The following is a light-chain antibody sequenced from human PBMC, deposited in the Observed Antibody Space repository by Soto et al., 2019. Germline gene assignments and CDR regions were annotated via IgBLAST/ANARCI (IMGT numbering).Light chain of an antibody. Sequence: QSALTQPASVSGSPGQSITISCTGTNSDVGNYNLVSWYQQHPGKAPKLMMYEGTKRPSGVSNRFSGSKSGNTASLTISGLQAEDEADYYCCSYAGSATWVFGGGTKLTVL. CDR2: EGT. J-gene: IGLJ3*02. CDR3: CSYAGSATWV. V-gene: IGLV2-23*01. CDR1: NSDVGNYNL.